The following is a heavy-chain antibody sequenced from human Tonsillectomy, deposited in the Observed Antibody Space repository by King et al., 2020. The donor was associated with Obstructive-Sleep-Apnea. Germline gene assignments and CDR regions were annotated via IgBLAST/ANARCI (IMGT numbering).Heavy chain of an antibody. J-gene: IGHJ4*02. CDR1: GFTFSSYS. V-gene: IGHV3-21*01. CDR2: ISSSSSYI. Sequence: VQLVESGGGLVKPGGSLRLSCAASGFTFSSYSMNWVRQAPGKGLEWVSSISSSSSYIYYADSVKGRFTISRDNAKNSLYLQMNSLRAEDTAGYYCAREGGGSALWLTKTTLSFDYWGQGTLVTVSS. D-gene: IGHD5-18*01. CDR3: AREGGGSALWLTKTTLSFDY.